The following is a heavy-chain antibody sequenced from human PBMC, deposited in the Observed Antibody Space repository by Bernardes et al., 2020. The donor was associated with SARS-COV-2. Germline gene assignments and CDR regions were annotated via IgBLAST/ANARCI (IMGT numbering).Heavy chain of an antibody. Sequence: LVKPTQTLTLTCTFSGFSLRTRGVCVSWIRQPPGKALEWLARIDWDDDKYYNTSLKTRLTISKDTSKNQVILAMTNMDPADTATYYCTRTPTVTTSYYFDFWGQGNLVTVSS. CDR2: IDWDDDK. J-gene: IGHJ4*02. V-gene: IGHV2-70*11. CDR1: GFSLRTRGVC. CDR3: TRTPTVTTSYYFDF. D-gene: IGHD1-1*01.